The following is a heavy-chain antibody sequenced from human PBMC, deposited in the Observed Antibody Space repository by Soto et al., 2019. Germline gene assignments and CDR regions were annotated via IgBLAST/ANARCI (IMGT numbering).Heavy chain of an antibody. J-gene: IGHJ4*02. CDR1: EYTFTNYA. CDR3: AGNLRPGYGDYFDY. D-gene: IGHD4-17*01. Sequence: ASVKVSWKASEYTFTNYAIHWVRQAPGQRLEWMGKINAGNGNTKYSQKFQGRIIITRDTSARTIYMELSSLRSEDTSVYYCAGNLRPGYGDYFDYWGQGTLVTVSS. CDR2: INAGNGNT. V-gene: IGHV1-3*01.